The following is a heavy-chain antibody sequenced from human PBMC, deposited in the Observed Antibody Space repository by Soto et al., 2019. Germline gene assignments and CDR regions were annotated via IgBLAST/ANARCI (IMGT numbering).Heavy chain of an antibody. CDR2: IKQDGSAK. D-gene: IGHD2-15*01. V-gene: IGHV3-7*01. CDR1: GFAFSNYW. J-gene: IGHJ4*02. Sequence: PGGSLRLSCAASGFAFSNYWMSWVRQAPGKGLQWVANIKQDGSAKYYVDSVKGRFTHSRDNAKNSVYLQMNSLRVEDTAVYYCVRDPSGGYDHWGQGTLVTVSS. CDR3: VRDPSGGYDH.